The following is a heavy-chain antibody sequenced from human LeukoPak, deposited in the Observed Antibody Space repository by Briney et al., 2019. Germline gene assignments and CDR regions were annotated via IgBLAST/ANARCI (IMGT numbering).Heavy chain of an antibody. CDR2: ISSSGGTI. D-gene: IGHD6-19*01. J-gene: IGHJ3*02. Sequence: KPGGSLRLXCAASGFTFSDYYMNWIRQAPGKGLEWISYISSSGGTIYYADSVKGRFTISRDNAKNSLYLQMNSLRAEDTAVYYCAGYSSGWFGAFHIWGQGTMVTVSS. V-gene: IGHV3-11*04. CDR3: AGYSSGWFGAFHI. CDR1: GFTFSDYY.